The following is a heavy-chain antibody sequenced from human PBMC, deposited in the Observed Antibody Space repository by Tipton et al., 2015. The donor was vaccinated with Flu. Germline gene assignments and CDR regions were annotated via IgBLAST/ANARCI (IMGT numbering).Heavy chain of an antibody. CDR3: ARAGYSGSWYYLDF. D-gene: IGHD5-12*01. V-gene: IGHV4-59*01. J-gene: IGHJ4*02. Sequence: TLSLTCTVSGGSISTYYWSWIRQPPGKGLECFGYIYYTGSTNYNPSLKSRVTISVDTSKNEFSLKLSSVTAADTAVYYCARAGYSGSWYYLDFWGQGTLVTVSS. CDR2: IYYTGST. CDR1: GGSISTYY.